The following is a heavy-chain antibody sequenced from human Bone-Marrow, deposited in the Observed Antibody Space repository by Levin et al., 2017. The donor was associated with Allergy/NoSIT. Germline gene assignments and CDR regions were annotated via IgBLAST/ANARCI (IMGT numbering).Heavy chain of an antibody. CDR1: GFTFSSYG. Sequence: GESLKISCAASGFTFSSYGMHWVRQAPGKGLEWVAVISYDGSNKYYADSVKGRFTISRDNSKNTLYLQMNSLRAEDTAVYYCAKEKVVAAPFDYWGQGTLVTVSS. D-gene: IGHD2-15*01. J-gene: IGHJ4*02. V-gene: IGHV3-30*18. CDR2: ISYDGSNK. CDR3: AKEKVVAAPFDY.